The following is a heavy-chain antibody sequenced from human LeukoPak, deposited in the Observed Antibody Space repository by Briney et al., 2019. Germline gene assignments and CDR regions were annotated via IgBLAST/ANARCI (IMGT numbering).Heavy chain of an antibody. V-gene: IGHV3-21*01. Sequence: GGSLRLSCAASGFTFSRYTMNWVRQAPGKGLEWVSSISSSGYYIYQADSVKGRFTISRDNAKNSLYLQMNSLRADDTAVYYCARGREGHYFDYWGQGTLVTVSS. D-gene: IGHD5-24*01. J-gene: IGHJ4*02. CDR2: ISSSGYYI. CDR3: ARGREGHYFDY. CDR1: GFTFSRYT.